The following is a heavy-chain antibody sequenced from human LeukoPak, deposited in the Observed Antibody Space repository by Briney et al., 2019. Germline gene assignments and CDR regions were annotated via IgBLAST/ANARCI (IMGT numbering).Heavy chain of an antibody. CDR2: ISSSSSYI. V-gene: IGHV3-21*04. CDR1: GFTFSSYS. Sequence: GGSLRLSCAASGFTFSSYSMNWVRQAPGKGLEWVSSISSSSSYIYYADSVKGRFTISRDNAKNSLYLQMNSLRAEDTALYYCAKDIGSGGYSSGWFGYWGQGTLVTVSS. D-gene: IGHD6-19*01. J-gene: IGHJ4*02. CDR3: AKDIGSGGYSSGWFGY.